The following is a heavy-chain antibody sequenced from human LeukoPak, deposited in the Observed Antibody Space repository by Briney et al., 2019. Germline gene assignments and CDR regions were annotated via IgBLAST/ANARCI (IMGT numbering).Heavy chain of an antibody. Sequence: ASVKVSCKASGYTFTGYYMNWVRQAPGQGLEWMGRINPNTGGTNYAQNFQGSVTMTRDTSITTVYMELSRLRSDDTAVYYCARVEDGLNDGFDIWGPGTMVTVSS. D-gene: IGHD5-24*01. CDR3: ARVEDGLNDGFDI. V-gene: IGHV1-2*06. CDR2: INPNTGGT. CDR1: GYTFTGYY. J-gene: IGHJ3*02.